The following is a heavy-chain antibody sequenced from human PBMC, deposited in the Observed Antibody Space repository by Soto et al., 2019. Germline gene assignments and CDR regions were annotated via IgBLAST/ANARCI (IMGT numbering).Heavy chain of an antibody. CDR2: IDPSDSYT. J-gene: IGHJ3*02. Sequence: GGSLKTSCKGSGYSLTSYCISWVRQMPGKGLEWMGRIDPSDSYTNYSPSFQGHVTISADKSISTAYLQWSSLKASDTAMYYCATTYHYCSGGSRHYAFDIWGQGTMVTV. V-gene: IGHV5-10-1*01. CDR1: GYSLTSYC. D-gene: IGHD2-15*01. CDR3: ATTYHYCSGGSRHYAFDI.